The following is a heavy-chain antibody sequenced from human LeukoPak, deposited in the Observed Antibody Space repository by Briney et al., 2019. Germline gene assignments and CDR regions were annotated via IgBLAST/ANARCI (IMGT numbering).Heavy chain of an antibody. V-gene: IGHV4-38-2*02. D-gene: IGHD3-10*01. CDR3: ARNRYYYGSGNYGVPNWFDP. J-gene: IGHJ5*02. Sequence: SETLSLTCTVSGYSISSGYYWGWIRQPPGKGLEWIGSIYYSGGTYYNPSLKSRVTISVDTSKNQFSLKLSSVTAADTAVYYCARNRYYYGSGNYGVPNWFDPWGQGTLVTVSS. CDR1: GYSISSGYY. CDR2: IYYSGGT.